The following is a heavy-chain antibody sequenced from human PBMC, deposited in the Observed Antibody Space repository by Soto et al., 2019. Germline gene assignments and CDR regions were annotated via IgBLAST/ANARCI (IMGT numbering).Heavy chain of an antibody. Sequence: QLQLQESGPGLVKPSETLSLTCTVSGGSISSSSYYWGWIRQPPGKGLEWIGSIYYSGSTYYNPSLKSRVTISVDTSKNQFSLKLSSVTAADTAVYYCATGLSALTHSGYWGQGTLVTVSS. CDR3: ATGLSALTHSGY. D-gene: IGHD3-10*01. J-gene: IGHJ4*02. CDR2: IYYSGST. CDR1: GGSISSSSYY. V-gene: IGHV4-39*01.